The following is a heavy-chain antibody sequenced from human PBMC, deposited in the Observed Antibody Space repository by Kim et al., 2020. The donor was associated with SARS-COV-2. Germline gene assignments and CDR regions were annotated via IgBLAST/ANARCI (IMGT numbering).Heavy chain of an antibody. D-gene: IGHD3-22*01. Sequence: SETLSLTCAVYGGSFSGYYWSWIRQPPGKGLEWIGEINHSGSTNYNPSLKSRVTISADTSKKQFSLKLSSVTAADTAVYYCARARSAITMIVVAWGMHALDIWGQGTMVTVSS. CDR1: GGSFSGYY. J-gene: IGHJ3*02. CDR3: ARARSAITMIVVAWGMHALDI. CDR2: INHSGST. V-gene: IGHV4-34*01.